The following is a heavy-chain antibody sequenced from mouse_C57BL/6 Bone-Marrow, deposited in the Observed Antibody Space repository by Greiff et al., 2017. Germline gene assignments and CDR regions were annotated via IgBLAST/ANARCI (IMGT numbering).Heavy chain of an antibody. CDR2: IWSGGST. V-gene: IGHV2-2*01. CDR3: AINSDTTVVAPLDV. CDR1: GFSLTSYG. Sequence: VMLVESGPGLVQPSQSLSITCTVSGFSLTSYGVHWVRQSPGKGLEWLGVIWSGGSTDYNAAFISRLSISKDNSKSQVFFKMNSLQADDTAIYYCAINSDTTVVAPLDVWGTGTTVTVSS. D-gene: IGHD1-1*01. J-gene: IGHJ1*03.